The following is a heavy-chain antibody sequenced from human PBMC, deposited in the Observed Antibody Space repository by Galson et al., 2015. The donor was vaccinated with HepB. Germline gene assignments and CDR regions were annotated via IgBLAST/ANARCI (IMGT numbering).Heavy chain of an antibody. D-gene: IGHD6-19*01. CDR1: GDSVSSNSAA. J-gene: IGHJ4*02. CDR3: ARERMRYSSGWPFDY. CDR2: TYYRSKWYN. Sequence: CAISGDSVSSNSAAWNWIRQSPSRGLEWLGRTYYRSKWYNDYAVSVKSRITINPDTFKNQFSLQLNSVTPEDTAVYYCARERMRYSSGWPFDYWGQGTLVTVSS. V-gene: IGHV6-1*01.